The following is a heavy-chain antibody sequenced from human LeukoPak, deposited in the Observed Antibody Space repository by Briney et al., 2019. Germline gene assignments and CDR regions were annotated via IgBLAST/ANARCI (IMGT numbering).Heavy chain of an antibody. J-gene: IGHJ1*01. V-gene: IGHV3-30-3*01. CDR2: ISYDGSNK. D-gene: IGHD2-2*01. CDR3: ARGAQWYCSSTSCFPAGH. Sequence: GGSLRLSCAASGFTFSNYDMHWVRQAPGKGPEWVAVISYDGSNKYYADSVKGRFTISRDNSKNTLYLQMNSLRAEDTAVYYCARGAQWYCSSTSCFPAGHWGQGTLVTVSS. CDR1: GFTFSNYD.